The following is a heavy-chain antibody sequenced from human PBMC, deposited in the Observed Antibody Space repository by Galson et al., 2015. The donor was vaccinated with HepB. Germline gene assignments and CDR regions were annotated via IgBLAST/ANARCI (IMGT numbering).Heavy chain of an antibody. CDR2: ISSSSSYI. D-gene: IGHD1-26*01. CDR3: ARGAIVGATTYLNY. Sequence: SLRLSCAASGFTFSSYSMNWVRQAPGKGLEWVSSISSSSSYIYYADSVKGRFTISRDNAKNSLYLQMNSLRAEDTAVYYCARGAIVGATTYLNYWGQGTLVTVSS. V-gene: IGHV3-21*01. CDR1: GFTFSSYS. J-gene: IGHJ4*02.